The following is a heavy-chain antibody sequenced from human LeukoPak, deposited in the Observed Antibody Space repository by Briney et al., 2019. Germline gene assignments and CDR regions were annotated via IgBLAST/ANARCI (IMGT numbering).Heavy chain of an antibody. CDR2: IYSGGAT. CDR3: ARGAYRISWPGIDY. V-gene: IGHV3-53*01. CDR1: GFTVISNL. D-gene: IGHD3-16*02. J-gene: IGHJ4*02. Sequence: GGSLTLSCAASGFTVISNLMTWVRQSPGRGLEWLSSIYSGGATYYADSVKGRFTISRDHSNNSVSLQMTNLRVEDTAIYCCARGAYRISWPGIDYWGQGTLVTGSS.